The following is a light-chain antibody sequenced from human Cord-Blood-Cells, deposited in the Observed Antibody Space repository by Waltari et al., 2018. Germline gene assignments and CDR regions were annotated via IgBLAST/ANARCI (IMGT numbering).Light chain of an antibody. CDR2: DVS. J-gene: IGLJ3*02. V-gene: IGLV2-14*01. CDR1: SSDVGGYNS. CDR3: SSYTSSSTLV. Sequence: QSALTQPASVSGSPGQSITISCTVTSSDVGGYNSVSCYQQHPVKAPKLRIYDVSNRPSGVSNRFSGSKSGNTASLTISGLQAEDEADYYCSSYTSSSTLVFGGGTKLTVL.